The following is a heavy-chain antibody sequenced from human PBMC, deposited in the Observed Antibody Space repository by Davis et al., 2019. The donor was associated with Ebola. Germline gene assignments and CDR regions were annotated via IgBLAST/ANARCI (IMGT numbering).Heavy chain of an antibody. J-gene: IGHJ4*02. CDR1: GFTFSSYS. CDR2: ISSSSSYI. D-gene: IGHD6-19*01. Sequence: GESLKISCAASGFTFSSYSMNWVRQAPGKGLEWVSSISSSSSYIYYADSVKGRFTVSRDNSKNTLYLQMNSLRVEDTAVYYCAKGTGSSGWYNFDYWGQGTLVTVSS. V-gene: IGHV3-21*04. CDR3: AKGTGSSGWYNFDY.